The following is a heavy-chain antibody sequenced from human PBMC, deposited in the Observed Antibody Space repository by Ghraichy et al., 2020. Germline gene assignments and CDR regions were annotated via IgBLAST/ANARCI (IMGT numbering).Heavy chain of an antibody. Sequence: GESLNISCAASGFTFSTAWMSWVRQAPGKGLEWLGRIRSNADGGTTDYAATVKDRFFFSRDDSKDTLYLQMNSLKTEDTAIYYCTTLGLSDTWGQGTLVTVSS. CDR1: GFTFSTAW. D-gene: IGHD2/OR15-2a*01. J-gene: IGHJ5*02. V-gene: IGHV3-15*01. CDR2: IRSNADGGTT. CDR3: TTLGLSDT.